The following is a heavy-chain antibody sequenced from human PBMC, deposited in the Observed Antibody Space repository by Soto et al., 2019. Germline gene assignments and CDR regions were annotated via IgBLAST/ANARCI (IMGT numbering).Heavy chain of an antibody. Sequence: QVQLVQSGAEVKKPGASVKVSCKASGYTFTSYGISWVRQAPGQGLEWMGWISAYNGNTNYAQKLQGRVNMTTDTSTSTAYMELRSLSSDDTAVYYCARSHDFWSGYPQYCFDHWGQGTLVPVSS. CDR1: GYTFTSYG. J-gene: IGHJ4*02. CDR2: ISAYNGNT. CDR3: ARSHDFWSGYPQYCFDH. D-gene: IGHD3-3*01. V-gene: IGHV1-18*01.